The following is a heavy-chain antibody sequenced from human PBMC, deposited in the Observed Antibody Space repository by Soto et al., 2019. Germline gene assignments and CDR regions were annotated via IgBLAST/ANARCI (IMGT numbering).Heavy chain of an antibody. D-gene: IGHD1-20*01. V-gene: IGHV4-59*01. CDR3: ARTNWNANWFDP. J-gene: IGHJ5*02. Sequence: PSETLSLTCAVSGDSISSFYWTWIRQPPGKGLEWVGYIFSSGSTNYNPSLKSRVTISVDTSENQFSLKLTSVTAADTAVYYCARTNWNANWFDPWGQGTLVTVSS. CDR1: GDSISSFY. CDR2: IFSSGST.